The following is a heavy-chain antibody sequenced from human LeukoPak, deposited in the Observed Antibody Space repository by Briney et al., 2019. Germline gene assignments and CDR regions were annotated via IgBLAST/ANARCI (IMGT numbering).Heavy chain of an antibody. J-gene: IGHJ4*02. CDR2: INKGATHM. V-gene: IGHV3-21*01. Sequence: GDSLRLSCAASQFSFSSYSFNWVRQAPGQGLEWVSSINKGATHMYYADSMRGRFTVSRDDAKNSLYLQMDSLRAEDTAVYYCVRLRRNSDPSGYYYYDYWGRGTLVTVSS. CDR3: VRLRRNSDPSGYYYYDY. D-gene: IGHD5-12*01. CDR1: QFSFSSYS.